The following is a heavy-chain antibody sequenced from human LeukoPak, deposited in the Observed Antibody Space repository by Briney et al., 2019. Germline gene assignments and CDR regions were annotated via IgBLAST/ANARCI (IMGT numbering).Heavy chain of an antibody. CDR2: XNSNSGGT. Sequence: ASVKVSCKASGYTFTTYHMHWVRQAPGQXXXXXXXXNSNSGGTNYAQKFQGRVTMTRDTSIRTAYMELSRLTSDDTAVYYCAISVEMAAMPSYDYWGQGTLVTVSS. D-gene: IGHD5-24*01. CDR1: GYTFTTYH. CDR3: AISVEMAAMPSYDY. V-gene: IGHV1-2*02. J-gene: IGHJ4*02.